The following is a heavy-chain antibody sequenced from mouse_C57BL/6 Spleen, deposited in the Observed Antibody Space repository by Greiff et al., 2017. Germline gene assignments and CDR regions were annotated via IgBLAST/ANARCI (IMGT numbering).Heavy chain of an antibody. D-gene: IGHD2-3*01. Sequence: EVQRVESGGGLVKPGGSLKLSCAASGFTFSDYGMHWVRQAPEKGLEWVAYISSGSSTIYYADTVKGRFTISRDNAKNTLFLQMTSLGSEDTAMFYCARRVYEAWFAYWGQGTLVTVSA. J-gene: IGHJ3*01. CDR3: ARRVYEAWFAY. V-gene: IGHV5-17*01. CDR2: ISSGSSTI. CDR1: GFTFSDYG.